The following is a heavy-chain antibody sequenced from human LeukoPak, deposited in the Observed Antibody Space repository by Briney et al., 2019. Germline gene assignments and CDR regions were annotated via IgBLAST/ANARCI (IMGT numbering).Heavy chain of an antibody. CDR2: ISYDGSKK. J-gene: IGHJ4*02. Sequence: GGSLRLSCAASEFTFSSYAMPWVRQAPGEGLEWVAVISYDGSKKHYADPVKGRFTISRDSSKNTLYLQMNSLRVDDTAMYYCARDPGSGDNGYYGPDYWGQGIPVTVSS. D-gene: IGHD4-17*01. CDR1: EFTFSSYA. V-gene: IGHV3-30-3*01. CDR3: ARDPGSGDNGYYGPDY.